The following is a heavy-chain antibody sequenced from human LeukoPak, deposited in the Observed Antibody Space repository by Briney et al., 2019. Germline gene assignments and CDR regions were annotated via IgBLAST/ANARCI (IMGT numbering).Heavy chain of an antibody. CDR2: ISSSGSTI. Sequence: GGSLRLSCAASGFAFSSYEMNWVRQAPGKGLEWVSYISSSGSTIYYADSVKGRFTISRDNAKNSLYLQMNSLRAEDTAVYYCAALDTAMADYYYYGMDVWGQGTTVTVSS. CDR3: AALDTAMADYYYYGMDV. D-gene: IGHD5-18*01. J-gene: IGHJ6*02. V-gene: IGHV3-48*03. CDR1: GFAFSSYE.